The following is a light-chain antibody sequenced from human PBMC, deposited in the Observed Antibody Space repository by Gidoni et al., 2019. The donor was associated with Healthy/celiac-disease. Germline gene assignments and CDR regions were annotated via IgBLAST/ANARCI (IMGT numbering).Light chain of an antibody. CDR1: SSDVGGYNY. Sequence: QSALTPPRSVSGSPGQSVTISCTGTSSDVGGYNYVSWYQQHPGKAPKLMIYYVSKRPSGVPDRFSGSKSGNTASLTISGLQAEDEADYYCCSYAGSYTLGVFGTGTKVTVL. V-gene: IGLV2-11*01. J-gene: IGLJ1*01. CDR2: YVS. CDR3: CSYAGSYTLGV.